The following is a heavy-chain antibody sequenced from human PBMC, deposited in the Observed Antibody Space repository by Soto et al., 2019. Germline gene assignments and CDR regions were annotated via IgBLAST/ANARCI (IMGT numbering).Heavy chain of an antibody. J-gene: IGHJ5*01. D-gene: IGHD3-16*01. Sequence: QVQLQESGPGLVRPSGALSLTCTVSGGSITSEYWWSWVRQPPGKGLEWFGEIYHGGGANYHPSLKRRATISLNKSKVQFTLKLTSVTAADKTTDYSARDRGGVWGAYRRRAPRCDSWGRRTPVTVAS. V-gene: IGHV4-4*02. CDR3: ARDRGGVWGAYRRRAPRCDS. CDR1: GGSITSEYW. CDR2: IYHGGGA.